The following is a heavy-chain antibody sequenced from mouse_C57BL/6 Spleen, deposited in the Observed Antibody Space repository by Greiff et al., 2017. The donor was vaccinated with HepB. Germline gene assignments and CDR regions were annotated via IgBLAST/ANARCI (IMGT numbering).Heavy chain of an antibody. Sequence: QVQLQQSGAELARPGASVKLSCKASGYTFTSYGISWVKQRTGQGLEWIGEIYHRSGNTYYTEKFKGKATLTADKSSITSYMELRSLPSEDTAVYICTRGDLLLRYPDYWGQGTTLTVAS. CDR2: IYHRSGNT. CDR3: TRGDLLLRYPDY. D-gene: IGHD1-1*01. J-gene: IGHJ2*01. CDR1: GYTFTSYG. V-gene: IGHV1-81*01.